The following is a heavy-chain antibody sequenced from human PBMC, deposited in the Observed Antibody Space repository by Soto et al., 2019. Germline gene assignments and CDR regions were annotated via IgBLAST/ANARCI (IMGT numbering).Heavy chain of an antibody. V-gene: IGHV1-46*01. D-gene: IGHD4-4*01. CDR1: GATFTRYY. CDR2: ITPSGVST. CDR3: ARHISNVRYYYYAMDV. Sequence: ASLTVSCKASGATFTRYYMPWVAPAPGQGLEWMGIITPSGVSTSYAQKFPGRVTMTRDTSTSTVYRELSSRISEDTAMYYWARHISNVRYYYYAMDVGGQGTTVTVCS. J-gene: IGHJ6*02.